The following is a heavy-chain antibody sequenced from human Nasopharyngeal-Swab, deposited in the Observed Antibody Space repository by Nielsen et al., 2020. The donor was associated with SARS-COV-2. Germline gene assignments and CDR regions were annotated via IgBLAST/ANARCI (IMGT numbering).Heavy chain of an antibody. Sequence: SVKVSCKVSGGTFITYAISWVRQAPRQGLEWMGGIIVPLGMTKYAQKFKDSVIINADESTGTAYMALSSLRSEDTAVYYCATWGIGYGENAHATFDSWGQGTQVTVSS. V-gene: IGHV1-69*10. CDR2: IIVPLGMT. CDR3: ATWGIGYGENAHATFDS. J-gene: IGHJ4*02. D-gene: IGHD4-17*01. CDR1: GGTFITYA.